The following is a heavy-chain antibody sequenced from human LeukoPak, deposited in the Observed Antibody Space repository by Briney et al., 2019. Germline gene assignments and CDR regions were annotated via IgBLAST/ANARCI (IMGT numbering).Heavy chain of an antibody. CDR3: AREALRIAAARSDWFDP. Sequence: PSETLSLTCTVSGGSISSGSYYWSWIRQPAGKGLEWIGRIYTSGSTNYNPSLKSRVTISVDTSKNQFSLKLSSVTAADTAVYYCAREALRIAAARSDWFDPWGQGTLVTVPS. D-gene: IGHD6-13*01. CDR1: GGSISSGSYY. CDR2: IYTSGST. V-gene: IGHV4-61*02. J-gene: IGHJ5*02.